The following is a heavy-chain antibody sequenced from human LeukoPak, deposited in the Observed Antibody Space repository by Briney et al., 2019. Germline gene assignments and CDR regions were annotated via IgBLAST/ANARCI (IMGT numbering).Heavy chain of an antibody. D-gene: IGHD3-3*01. CDR1: GGSFSGYY. V-gene: IGHV4-34*01. Sequence: PSETLSLTCAVYGGSFSGYYWSWIRQPPGKGLEWIGEINHSGSTNYNPSLKGRVTISVDTSKNQFSLKLSSVTAADTAVYYCARGDRHDFWSGYYTGLSWFDPWGQGTLVTVSS. CDR3: ARGDRHDFWSGYYTGLSWFDP. J-gene: IGHJ5*02. CDR2: INHSGST.